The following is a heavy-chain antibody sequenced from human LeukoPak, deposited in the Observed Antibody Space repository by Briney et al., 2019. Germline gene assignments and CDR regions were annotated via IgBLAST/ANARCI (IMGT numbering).Heavy chain of an antibody. V-gene: IGHV3-30-3*01. Sequence: PGGSLRLSCAASGFTLSTYAMHWVRRAPGKGLEWLAVMSYDGNYKYYADSVKGRFSISRDSSKNTLDLQMNSLSAEDSAVYYCARSGILGAVAGFLYYYYGMDVWGQGTTVTVSS. CDR2: MSYDGNYK. D-gene: IGHD6-19*01. CDR1: GFTLSTYA. CDR3: ARSGILGAVAGFLYYYYGMDV. J-gene: IGHJ6*02.